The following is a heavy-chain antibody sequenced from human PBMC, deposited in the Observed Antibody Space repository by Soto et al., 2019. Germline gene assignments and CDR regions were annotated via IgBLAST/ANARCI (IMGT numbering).Heavy chain of an antibody. CDR3: AKERDNGADRYCFDY. Sequence: GGSLRLSCAASGFTFSSYAMTWVRQAPGKGLEWVSAISGGGDSIYYADSVKGRFTISRDQSKNTLYLQMHSLRAEDTAAYFCAKERDNGADRYCFDYWGQGTLVTVSS. J-gene: IGHJ4*02. D-gene: IGHD2-8*01. CDR1: GFTFSSYA. V-gene: IGHV3-23*01. CDR2: ISGGGDSI.